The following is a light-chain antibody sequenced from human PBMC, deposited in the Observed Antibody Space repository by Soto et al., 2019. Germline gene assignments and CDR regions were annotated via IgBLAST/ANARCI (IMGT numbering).Light chain of an antibody. J-gene: IGKJ1*01. CDR2: GAS. Sequence: EIVLTQSPGTLSLSPRERATRSCRASQSVSSSYLAWYQQKPGQAPRLLIYGASSRATGIPDRFSGSGSGTDFTLTISRLEPEDFAVYYCQQYCSSPPWTFGQGTKVDIK. V-gene: IGKV3-20*01. CDR1: QSVSSSY. CDR3: QQYCSSPPWT.